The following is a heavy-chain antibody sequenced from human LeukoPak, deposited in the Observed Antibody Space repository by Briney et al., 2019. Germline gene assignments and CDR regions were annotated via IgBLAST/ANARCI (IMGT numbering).Heavy chain of an antibody. CDR1: GFTVSSNY. D-gene: IGHD3-9*01. CDR3: ARVRVTGYSNFAY. J-gene: IGHJ4*02. Sequence: PGGSLRLSCAASGFTVSSNYMSWVRQAPGKGLEWVSVIYIVGTTYYADSVKGRFTISRDNPKNTLYLQMSSLRAEDTAVYYCARVRVTGYSNFAYWGQGTLVTVSS. V-gene: IGHV3-53*01. CDR2: IYIVGTT.